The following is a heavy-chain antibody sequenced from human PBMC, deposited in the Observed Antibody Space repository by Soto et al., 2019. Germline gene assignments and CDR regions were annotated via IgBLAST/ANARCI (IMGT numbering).Heavy chain of an antibody. J-gene: IGHJ4*02. CDR2: FYYSGSS. CDR1: GVSISSYY. D-gene: IGHD6-13*01. Sequence: QVQLQESGPGLVKPSETLSLTCTVSGVSISSYYWSWIRQSPGKGLEWIGYFYYSGSSNYNPSLKSRVTISVDTSKNQFSLKLSSVTAADTAVYYCVRDPPIPYSKWGPGTLVHGSS. CDR3: VRDPPIPYSK. V-gene: IGHV4-59*01.